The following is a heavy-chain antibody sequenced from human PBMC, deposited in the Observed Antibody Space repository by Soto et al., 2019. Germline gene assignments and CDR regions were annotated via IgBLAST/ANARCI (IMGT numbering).Heavy chain of an antibody. CDR2: IYYSGST. Sequence: SETLSLTCTVSGGSISSYYWSWIRQPPGKGLEWIGYIYYSGSTNYNPSLKSRVTISVDTSKNQFSLKLSSVTAADTAVYYCARSYYDFWSGSSTFDDWGQGTLVTVSS. CDR3: ARSYYDFWSGSSTFDD. D-gene: IGHD3-3*01. J-gene: IGHJ4*02. CDR1: GGSISSYY. V-gene: IGHV4-59*01.